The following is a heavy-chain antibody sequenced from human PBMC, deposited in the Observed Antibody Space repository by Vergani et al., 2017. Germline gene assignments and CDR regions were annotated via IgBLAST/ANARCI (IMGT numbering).Heavy chain of an antibody. CDR1: GGTFSSYT. V-gene: IGHV1-69*02. D-gene: IGHD2-2*01. J-gene: IGHJ4*02. CDR3: ARVVVVVPTKGGFDY. Sequence: QVQLVQSGAEVKKPGSSVKVSCKASGGTFSSYTISWERQAPGQGLEWMGRIIPILGIANYAQKFQGRVTITADKSTSTAYMELNSLRSEDTAVYYCARVVVVVPTKGGFDYWGQGTLVTVSS. CDR2: IIPILGIA.